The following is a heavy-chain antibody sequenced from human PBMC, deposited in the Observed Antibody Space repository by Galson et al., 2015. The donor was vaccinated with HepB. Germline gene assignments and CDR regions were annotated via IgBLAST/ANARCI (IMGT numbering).Heavy chain of an antibody. J-gene: IGHJ6*03. CDR3: ARGAPLDYYYYMDV. CDR1: GGTFSSYA. CDR2: IIPIFGTA. Sequence: SVKVSCKASGGTFSSYAISWVRQAPGQGLEWIGGIIPIFGTANYAQKFQGRVTITADESTSTAYMELSSLRSEDTAVYYCARGAPLDYYYYMDVWGKGITVTVSS. D-gene: IGHD3-16*01. V-gene: IGHV1-69*13.